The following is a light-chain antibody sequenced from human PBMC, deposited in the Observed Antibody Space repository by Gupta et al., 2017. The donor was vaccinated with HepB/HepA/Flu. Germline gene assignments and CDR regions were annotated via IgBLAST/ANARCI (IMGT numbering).Light chain of an antibody. CDR1: QDIKNY. Sequence: DIQMTQFPSSRSAFVGDSVTITCQASQDIKNYLIWYQQKPGKSPKLLIYDVSNLERGVPSRFSGTQSGTQFAFTINSLQPEDTGTYFCQQYHSFPYTFGQATKVEIK. V-gene: IGKV1-33*01. CDR2: DVS. CDR3: QQYHSFPYT. J-gene: IGKJ2*01.